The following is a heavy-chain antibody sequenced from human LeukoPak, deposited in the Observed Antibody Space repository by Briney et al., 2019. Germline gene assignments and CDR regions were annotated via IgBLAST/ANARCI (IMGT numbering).Heavy chain of an antibody. V-gene: IGHV3-30*01. CDR1: GFTFSSYA. J-gene: IGHJ6*02. D-gene: IGHD1-26*01. CDR3: ARVYRSGSYYGYYYYYGMDG. CDR2: ISYDGSNK. Sequence: QSGRSLRLSCAASGFTFSSYAMHWVRQAPGKGLEWVAVISYDGSNKYYADSVKGRFTISRDNPKNTLDLQMNSLRAEDTAVYYCARVYRSGSYYGYYYYYGMDGWGQGATVTVSS.